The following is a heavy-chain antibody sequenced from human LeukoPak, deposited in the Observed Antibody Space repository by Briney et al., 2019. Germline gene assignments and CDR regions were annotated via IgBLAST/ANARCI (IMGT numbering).Heavy chain of an antibody. CDR2: IYYSGNT. CDR3: ARATDSGWFDP. V-gene: IGHV4-59*12. Sequence: SETLSLTCTVSGGSISTYYWSWIRQPPGKGLEWIASIYYSGNTHYNPSLKSRVTISVDTSKNQFSLKVTSVTAADTAVYYCARATDSGWFDPWGQGTLVTVSS. J-gene: IGHJ5*02. CDR1: GGSISTYY. D-gene: IGHD1-1*01.